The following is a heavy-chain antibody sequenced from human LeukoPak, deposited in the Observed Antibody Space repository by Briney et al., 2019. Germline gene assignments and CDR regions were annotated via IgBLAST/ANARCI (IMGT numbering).Heavy chain of an antibody. J-gene: IGHJ4*02. D-gene: IGHD1-1*01. V-gene: IGHV4-34*01. CDR3: ASYRGARGYHFDY. Sequence: PSETLSLTCAVYGGSFSGYYWSWIRQPPGKGLEWIGEINHSGSTNYNPSLKSRVTISVDKSKNQFSLKLSSVTAADTAMYYCASYRGARGYHFDYWGQGTQVTVSS. CDR2: INHSGST. CDR1: GGSFSGYY.